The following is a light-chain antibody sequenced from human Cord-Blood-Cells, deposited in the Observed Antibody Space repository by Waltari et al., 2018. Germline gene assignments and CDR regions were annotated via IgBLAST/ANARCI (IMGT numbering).Light chain of an antibody. CDR2: DAS. J-gene: IGKJ4*01. CDR3: QQYNSDPLT. V-gene: IGKV1-5*01. CDR1: QSISSW. Sequence: DIQMTQSPSTLSASVGDRVTITCRASQSISSWLAWYQQKPGKAPKLLIYDASSLESGVPSRFSGSGAGTEFTRTISSLQPDDFATYYCQQYNSDPLTFGGGTKVEI.